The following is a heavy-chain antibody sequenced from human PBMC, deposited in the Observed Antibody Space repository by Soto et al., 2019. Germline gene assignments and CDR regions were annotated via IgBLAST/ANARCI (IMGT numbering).Heavy chain of an antibody. CDR2: INSDGSST. J-gene: IGHJ4*02. V-gene: IGHV3-74*01. Sequence: PGGSLRLSCAASGFTFSSYWMHWVRQAPGKGLVWVSRINSDGSSTSYADSVKGRFTISRDNAKNTLYLQMNSLRAEDTAVYYCARDPRVDYYDSSGYFGCWGRGTLFTVSS. D-gene: IGHD3-22*01. CDR3: ARDPRVDYYDSSGYFGC. CDR1: GFTFSSYW.